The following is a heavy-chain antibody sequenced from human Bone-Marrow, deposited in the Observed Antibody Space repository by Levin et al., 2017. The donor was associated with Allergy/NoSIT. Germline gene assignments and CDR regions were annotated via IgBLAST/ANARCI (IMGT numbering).Heavy chain of an antibody. CDR2: IYSGGST. V-gene: IGHV3-66*01. CDR3: ARDYSYGDYDAFDI. J-gene: IGHJ3*02. Sequence: GGSLRLSCAASGLTVSTNYMSWVRQAPGKGLEWVSIIYSGGSTYYADSVKGRFTISRDNSKNTLYLQMNSLRAEDTAVYYCARDYSYGDYDAFDIWGQGTMVTVSS. D-gene: IGHD4-17*01. CDR1: GLTVSTNY.